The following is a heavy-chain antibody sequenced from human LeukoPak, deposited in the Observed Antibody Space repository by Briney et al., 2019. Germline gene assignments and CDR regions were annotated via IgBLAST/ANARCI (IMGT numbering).Heavy chain of an antibody. CDR3: ARDSRYYDFWSGYLDY. CDR2: ISTSGNT. V-gene: IGHV4-4*07. J-gene: IGHJ4*02. D-gene: IGHD3-3*01. CDR1: SGFISNYY. Sequence: SSETLPLTCSVSSGFISNYYWSWIRQPAGKGLEWIGRISTSGNTNYSPSLKSRVTMSVDTSKNQFFLNLRSVTAADTAVYYCARDSRYYDFWSGYLDYWGQGALVTVS.